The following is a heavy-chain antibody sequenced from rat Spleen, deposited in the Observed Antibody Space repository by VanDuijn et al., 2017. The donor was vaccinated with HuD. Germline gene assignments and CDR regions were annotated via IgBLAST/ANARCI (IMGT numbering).Heavy chain of an antibody. J-gene: IGHJ2*01. Sequence: EVQLVESGGGLVQSGRSLKFSCVASGFTFSDYAMAWVRQAPTKGLEWVATINFDGSSTYYRDSVRGRFSISRDNARSTLYLQMDSLRSEDTATYYCTRENWKPDYWGQGVMVTVSA. D-gene: IGHD4-2*01. V-gene: IGHV5-17*01. CDR1: GFTFSDYA. CDR3: TRENWKPDY. CDR2: INFDGSST.